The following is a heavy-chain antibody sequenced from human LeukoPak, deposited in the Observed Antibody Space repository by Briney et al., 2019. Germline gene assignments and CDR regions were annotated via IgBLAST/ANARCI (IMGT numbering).Heavy chain of an antibody. CDR3: ARGGIAAAGTPDY. Sequence: RASVKVSCKASGGTFSSYAISWVRQAPGQGLEWMGRIIPILGIANYAQKFQGRVTITADKSTSTAYMELSSLRSEDTAVYYCARGGIAAAGTPDYWGQGTLVTVSS. CDR1: GGTFSSYA. V-gene: IGHV1-69*04. J-gene: IGHJ4*02. CDR2: IIPILGIA. D-gene: IGHD6-13*01.